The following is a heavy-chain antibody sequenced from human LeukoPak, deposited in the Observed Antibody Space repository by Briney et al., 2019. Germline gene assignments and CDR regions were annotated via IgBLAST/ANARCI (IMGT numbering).Heavy chain of an antibody. CDR2: IRSKAYGGTT. CDR1: GFTFGDYA. D-gene: IGHD3-10*01. CDR3: TRVRGVLWFGENWFDP. J-gene: IGHJ5*02. V-gene: IGHV3-49*04. Sequence: GGSLRLSCTASGFTFGDYAMSWVRQAPGKGLEWVGFIRSKAYGGTTEYAASVKGRFTISRDDSKSIAYLQMNSLKTEDTAAYYCTRVRGVLWFGENWFDPWGQGTLVTVSS.